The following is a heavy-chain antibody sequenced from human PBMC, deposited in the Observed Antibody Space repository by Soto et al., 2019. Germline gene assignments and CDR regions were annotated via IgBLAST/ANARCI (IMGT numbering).Heavy chain of an antibody. CDR2: ISAYNGNT. Sequence: GASVKLSCKASGYTFTSYGISWVRQAPGQGLEWMGWISAYNGNTNYAQKLQGRVTMTTDTSTSTAYMELRSLRSDDTAVYYCARPRGYCSGGSCYYYYFDYWGQGTLVTVSS. V-gene: IGHV1-18*01. D-gene: IGHD2-15*01. J-gene: IGHJ4*02. CDR1: GYTFTSYG. CDR3: ARPRGYCSGGSCYYYYFDY.